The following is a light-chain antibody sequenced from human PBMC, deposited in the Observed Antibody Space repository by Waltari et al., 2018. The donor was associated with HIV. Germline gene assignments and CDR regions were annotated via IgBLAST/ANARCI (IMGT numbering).Light chain of an antibody. CDR1: RDISNS. CDR2: GAF. Sequence: DIQMTQSPSSLSASVGDTVSITCRASRDISNSVSWFQQQPGKVPKLLVHGAFILQRGVPSRFRGSGSGTDYTLTISGLQAEDFATYFCQQYYGVPLTFGGGTRVDI. V-gene: IGKV1-NL1*01. J-gene: IGKJ4*01. CDR3: QQYYGVPLT.